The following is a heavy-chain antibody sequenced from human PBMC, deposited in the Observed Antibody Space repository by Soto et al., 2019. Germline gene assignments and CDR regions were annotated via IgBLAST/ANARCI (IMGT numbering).Heavy chain of an antibody. V-gene: IGHV4-31*03. CDR3: AQSYGDYVGNWFDP. Sequence: SETLSLTCTVSGGSISSGGYYWSWIRQHPGKGLEWIGYIHYSGSTYYNPSLKSRVTISVDTSKNQFSLKLSSVTAADTAVYYCAQSYGDYVGNWFDPWGQGTLVTVSS. CDR1: GGSISSGGYY. D-gene: IGHD4-17*01. CDR2: IHYSGST. J-gene: IGHJ5*02.